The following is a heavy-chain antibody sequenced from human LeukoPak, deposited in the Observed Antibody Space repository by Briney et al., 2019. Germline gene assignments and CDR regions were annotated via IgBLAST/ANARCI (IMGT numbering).Heavy chain of an antibody. J-gene: IGHJ6*02. CDR2: IKQDGSEK. CDR1: GFTFSSYW. D-gene: IGHD2-2*01. Sequence: GGSLRLSCAASGFTFSSYWMSWVRQAPGKGLEWVANIKQDGSEKYYVDSVKGRFTISRDNAKNSLYLQMNSLRAEDTAVYYCARDYCGSTSCNYYYGMDVWGQGTTVTVSS. V-gene: IGHV3-7*01. CDR3: ARDYCGSTSCNYYYGMDV.